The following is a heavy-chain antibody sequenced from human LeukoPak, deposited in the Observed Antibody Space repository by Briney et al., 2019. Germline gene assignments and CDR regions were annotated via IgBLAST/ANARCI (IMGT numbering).Heavy chain of an antibody. V-gene: IGHV4-38-2*01. CDR1: GYSLTNYFY. D-gene: IGHD4-11*01. Sequence: SDTLSPTCAVSGYSLTNYFYWGWVRQPPGKGMQWIATISHSGTTYYSASVKSRVTISLDTSKNQFSLRLTSVTAADTAVYFCAKTAFSNRALFYFDYWGQGNLVTVSS. CDR3: AKTAFSNRALFYFDY. J-gene: IGHJ4*02. CDR2: ISHSGTT.